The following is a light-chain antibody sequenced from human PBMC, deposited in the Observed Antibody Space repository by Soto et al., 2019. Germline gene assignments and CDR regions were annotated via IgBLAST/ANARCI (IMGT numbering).Light chain of an antibody. CDR2: EGS. J-gene: IGLJ1*01. Sequence: QSVLTQPASVSGSPGQSITISCTGTNSDVGGYNYVSWYQQHPGKAPKLMIYEGSKRPSGVSNRFSGSKSGNTASLTISGLQAEDEADYYCCSYAGSSIFYVFGTGTKVTVL. CDR3: CSYAGSSIFYV. V-gene: IGLV2-23*01. CDR1: NSDVGGYNY.